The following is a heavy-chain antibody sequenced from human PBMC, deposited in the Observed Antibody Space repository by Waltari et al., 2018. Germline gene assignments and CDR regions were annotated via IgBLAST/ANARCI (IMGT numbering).Heavy chain of an antibody. CDR1: GYTFTGYY. CDR2: INPNSGGT. CDR3: ARDNFNSAVYYYYYMDV. V-gene: IGHV1-2*02. D-gene: IGHD1-20*01. J-gene: IGHJ6*03. Sequence: QVQLVQSGAEVKKPGASVKVSCKASGYTFTGYYMHWVRQAPGQGLEWMGWINPNSGGTNYAQKFQGRVTMTRDTSISTAYMELSRLRSDDTAVYYCARDNFNSAVYYYYYMDVWGKGTTVTVSS.